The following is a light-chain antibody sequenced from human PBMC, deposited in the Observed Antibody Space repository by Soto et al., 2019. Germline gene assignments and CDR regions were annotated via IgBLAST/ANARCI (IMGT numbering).Light chain of an antibody. Sequence: EIVLTQSPGTLSLYPGERATLSCRASQSISSSYLAWYQQKPCQAPRLLVYGASSRATGIPGRFSGSGSGTDFTLTISRLEPEDVAVYYCQQYCSSRFTFGPGTKVDIK. V-gene: IGKV3-20*01. CDR2: GAS. J-gene: IGKJ3*01. CDR1: QSISSSY. CDR3: QQYCSSRFT.